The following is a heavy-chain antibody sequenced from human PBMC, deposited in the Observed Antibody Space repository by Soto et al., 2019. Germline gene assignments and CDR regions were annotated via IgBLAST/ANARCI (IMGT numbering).Heavy chain of an antibody. CDR1: GGTFSSYA. CDR2: IIPIFGTA. V-gene: IGHV1-69*13. D-gene: IGHD3-9*01. Sequence: ASVKVSCKASGGTFSSYAISWVRQAPGQGLEWMGGIIPIFGTANYAQKFQGRVTITADESTSTAYMELSSLRSEDTAVYYCARGSQSYDILTGYYARKGYYYYGMDVWGQGTTVTVSS. J-gene: IGHJ6*02. CDR3: ARGSQSYDILTGYYARKGYYYYGMDV.